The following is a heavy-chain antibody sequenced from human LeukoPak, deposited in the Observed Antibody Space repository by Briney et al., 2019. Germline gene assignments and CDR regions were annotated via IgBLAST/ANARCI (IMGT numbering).Heavy chain of an antibody. CDR2: IKQDGSEK. V-gene: IGHV3-7*03. D-gene: IGHD5-24*01. J-gene: IGHJ4*02. CDR1: GFTFSAFW. CDR3: AREEVRSFDN. Sequence: GGSLRLSCAASGFTFSAFWIHWVRQAPGKGLEWVANIKQDGSEKYYMSSVRGRFTISRDNAKNSLYLQMNNVRAEDTAVYYCAREEVRSFDNWGQGTLVTVSS.